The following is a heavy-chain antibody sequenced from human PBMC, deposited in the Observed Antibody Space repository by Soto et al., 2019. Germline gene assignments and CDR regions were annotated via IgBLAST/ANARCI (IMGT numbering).Heavy chain of an antibody. CDR3: SETSYYYDSSGPPAHNLFAP. CDR1: GGTFSSNA. Sequence: ASVKVSCKASGGTFSSNAISWVRHAPGQGLEWMGGIIPILGTADYAQKFQGRRTITADESTSAAYMELSRLRSQDTAVCHFSETSYYYDSSGPPAHNLFAPWGQGTLVTVSS. V-gene: IGHV1-69*13. J-gene: IGHJ5*02. D-gene: IGHD3-22*01. CDR2: IIPILGTA.